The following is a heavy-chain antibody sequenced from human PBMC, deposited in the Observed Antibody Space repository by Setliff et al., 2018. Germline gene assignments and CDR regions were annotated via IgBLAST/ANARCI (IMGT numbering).Heavy chain of an antibody. CDR2: VDHSGNT. D-gene: IGHD3-22*01. Sequence: PSETLSLTCTVSGDSISRSTYYWGWIRQSPGKGLDWIGTVDHSGNTFYNPSVRSRVTISVDTSKNQFSLKLSSVTAADTAVYFCARRPYQHYDSSGYSVNYYMDVWGKGTTVTVSS. V-gene: IGHV4-39*01. J-gene: IGHJ6*03. CDR1: GDSISRSTYY. CDR3: ARRPYQHYDSSGYSVNYYMDV.